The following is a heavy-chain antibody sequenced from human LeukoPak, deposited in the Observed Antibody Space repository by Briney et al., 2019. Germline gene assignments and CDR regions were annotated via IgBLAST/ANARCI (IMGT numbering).Heavy chain of an antibody. CDR2: ISYDGSNK. J-gene: IGHJ4*02. Sequence: GGSLRLSCAASGFTFSSYAMHWVRQAPGKGLEWVAVISYDGSNKYNADSVKGRFTIPRDNSKNTLYLQMNSLRAEDTAVYYCARGQRITGTGTYDYWGQGTLVTVSS. V-gene: IGHV3-30-3*01. CDR1: GFTFSSYA. D-gene: IGHD1-7*01. CDR3: ARGQRITGTGTYDY.